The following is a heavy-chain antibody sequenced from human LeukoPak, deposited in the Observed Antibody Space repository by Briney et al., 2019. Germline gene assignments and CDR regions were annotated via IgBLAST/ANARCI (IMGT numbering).Heavy chain of an antibody. Sequence: SETLSLTCSVFDGSISNYYWSWIPQPPGKGLEWIGYAYYSGRTTYNPSLASRVTISVDTSKNQFSLKLTAVTAADTAVYYCARNSAVATSRSWFDPWGQGTLVTVSS. D-gene: IGHD6-19*01. CDR3: ARNSAVATSRSWFDP. CDR1: DGSISNYY. J-gene: IGHJ5*02. V-gene: IGHV4-59*08. CDR2: AYYSGRT.